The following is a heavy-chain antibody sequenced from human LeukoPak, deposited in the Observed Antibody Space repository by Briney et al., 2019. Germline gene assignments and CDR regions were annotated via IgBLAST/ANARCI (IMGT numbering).Heavy chain of an antibody. Sequence: GGSLRLSCAASGFTFSSYSMNWVRQAPGKGLEWVSYISRSSSTIYYADSVKGRFTISRDNAKNSLYLQMNSLRAEDTAVYYCARGSVLLGSADYWGQGTLVTASS. J-gene: IGHJ4*02. CDR1: GFTFSSYS. D-gene: IGHD2-15*01. V-gene: IGHV3-48*01. CDR3: ARGSVLLGSADY. CDR2: ISRSSSTI.